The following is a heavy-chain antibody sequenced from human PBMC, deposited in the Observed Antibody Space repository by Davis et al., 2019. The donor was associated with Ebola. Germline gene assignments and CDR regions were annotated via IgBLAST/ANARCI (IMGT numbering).Heavy chain of an antibody. CDR1: GGSVSSSTYY. J-gene: IGHJ5*02. D-gene: IGHD4-23*01. CDR3: ARHTSYGGKTWFDP. CDR2: FYFSGST. Sequence: MPGGSLRLSCSVSGGSVSSSTYYWGRIRQPPGKGLEWIGDFYFSGSTNYNPSLKSRVTISVDTSENQFSLRLTSVTAADTALYYCARHTSYGGKTWFDPWGQGTLVTVSS. V-gene: IGHV4-61*05.